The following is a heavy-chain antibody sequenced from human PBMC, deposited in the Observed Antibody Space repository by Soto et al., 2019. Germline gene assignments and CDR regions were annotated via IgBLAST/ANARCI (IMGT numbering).Heavy chain of an antibody. V-gene: IGHV5-51*01. CDR2: IYPGDSDT. Sequence: RGESLKIACNGSGYSFTSYWICWVRQMPGKGLEWMGIIYPGDSDTRYSPSFRGQVTISADKSISTAYLQWSSLKASDTAMYYCARQGTQIHYGMDVWGQGTTVTVSS. D-gene: IGHD1-1*01. CDR3: ARQGTQIHYGMDV. J-gene: IGHJ6*02. CDR1: GYSFTSYW.